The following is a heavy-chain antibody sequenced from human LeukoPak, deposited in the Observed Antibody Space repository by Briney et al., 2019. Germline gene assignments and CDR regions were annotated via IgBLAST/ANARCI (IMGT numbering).Heavy chain of an antibody. CDR2: MNPNSGNT. D-gene: IGHD3-22*01. CDR3: ARGGNNYYDSSGYILGY. CDR1: GYTFTSYD. V-gene: IGHV1-8*01. J-gene: IGHJ4*02. Sequence: ASVKVSLKASGYTFTSYDINWVRHASGQGLEWIGWMNPNSGNTDYAQKFQGRVTMTRNTSISTAYMELSSLRSEDTAVYYCARGGNNYYDSSGYILGYWGQGTLVTVSS.